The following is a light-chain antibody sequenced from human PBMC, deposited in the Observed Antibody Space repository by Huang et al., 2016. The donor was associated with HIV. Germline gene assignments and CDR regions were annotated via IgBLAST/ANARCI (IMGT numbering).Light chain of an antibody. CDR2: ATS. V-gene: IGKV1-8*01. CDR3: QQYYSFPLT. CDR1: QDINTY. J-gene: IGKJ1*01. Sequence: AIRITQSPSSLSASIGDKVSITCRASQDINTYLAWYQQKPGKPPSLLIYATSTLQSGVPSRFSGSGSGTDFTLTITHLQSEDFATYYCQQYYSFPLTFGQGSQVEV.